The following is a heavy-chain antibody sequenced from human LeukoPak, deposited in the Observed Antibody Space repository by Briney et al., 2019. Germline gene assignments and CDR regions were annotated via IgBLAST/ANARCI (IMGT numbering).Heavy chain of an antibody. CDR2: ISGSSTYT. CDR3: ARVGSRGYYFDY. V-gene: IGHV3-11*06. J-gene: IGHJ4*02. Sequence: GGSLRLSCAASGFTFSDYYMSWIRQAPGKGLEWVSHISGSSTYTNYADSVKGRLTISRDNANNSLYLQMTSLTAEDTAVFYCARVGSRGYYFDYWGQGTLVSVSS. CDR1: GFTFSDYY. D-gene: IGHD1-26*01.